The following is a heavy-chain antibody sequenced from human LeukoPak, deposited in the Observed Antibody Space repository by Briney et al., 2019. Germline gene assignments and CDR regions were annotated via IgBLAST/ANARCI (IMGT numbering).Heavy chain of an antibody. CDR3: ARGLGYSYGYGIDY. V-gene: IGHV3-33*01. CDR1: GFIFSSYA. Sequence: PGGSLRLSCVASGFIFSSYAMHWVRQAPGKGLEWVAIIWYDGSNKYHADSVKGRFTISRDNSKNALYLQMNSLRVEDTALYYCARGLGYSYGYGIDYWGQGTLVTVSS. J-gene: IGHJ4*02. CDR2: IWYDGSNK. D-gene: IGHD5-18*01.